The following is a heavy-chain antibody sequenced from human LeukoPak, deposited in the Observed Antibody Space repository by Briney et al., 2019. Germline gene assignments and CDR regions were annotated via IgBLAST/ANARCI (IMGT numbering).Heavy chain of an antibody. CDR1: GYTFTSYD. J-gene: IGHJ4*02. CDR2: MNPNSGNT. D-gene: IGHD3-22*01. V-gene: IGHV1-8*01. CDR3: ARVERSVTMIVVVIDY. Sequence: ASVKVSCKASGYTFTSYDINWVRQATGQGPEWMGWMNPNSGNTGYAQKFQGRVTMTRNTSISTAYMELSSLRSEDTAVYYCARVERSVTMIVVVIDYWGQGTLVTVSS.